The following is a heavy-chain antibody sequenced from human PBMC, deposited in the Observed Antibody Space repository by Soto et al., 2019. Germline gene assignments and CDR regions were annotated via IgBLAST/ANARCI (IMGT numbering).Heavy chain of an antibody. Sequence: GGSLRLSCAASGFTFSDYYMSWIRQAPGKGLEWVSYISSSSSYTNYADSVKGRFTISRDSAKNSLYLQINSLRAEDTAVYYCARYLHYYDSSGYADYWGQGTLVTVSS. CDR2: ISSSSSYT. V-gene: IGHV3-11*06. D-gene: IGHD3-22*01. J-gene: IGHJ4*02. CDR1: GFTFSDYY. CDR3: ARYLHYYDSSGYADY.